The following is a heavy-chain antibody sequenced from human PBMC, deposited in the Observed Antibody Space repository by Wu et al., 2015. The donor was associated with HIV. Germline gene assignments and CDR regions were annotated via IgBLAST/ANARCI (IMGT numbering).Heavy chain of an antibody. Sequence: QVQLVQFGAEVKKPGSSLKVTCKASGDGFTSYAISWVRQAPGQGLEWMGGINPLFGTTKYAQKFQGRVTITTDEAKIIAYMELSSLTSEDTAVYYCATSYYGSGSYPTFYYYYAMDVWGQGTTVTVSS. CDR3: ATSYYGSGSYPTFYYYYAMDV. CDR1: GDGFTSYA. CDR2: INPLFGTT. D-gene: IGHD3-10*01. J-gene: IGHJ6*02. V-gene: IGHV1-69*05.